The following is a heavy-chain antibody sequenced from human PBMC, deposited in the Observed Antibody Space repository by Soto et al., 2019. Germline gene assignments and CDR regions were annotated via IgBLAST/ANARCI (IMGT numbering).Heavy chain of an antibody. J-gene: IGHJ4*02. CDR3: AKDRWSYVLVPAAMEVPGY. V-gene: IGHV3-30*18. CDR2: ISYDGSNK. Sequence: RGSLRLSCAASGFTFSSYGMHWVRQAPGKGLEWVAVISYDGSNKYYADSVKGRFTISRDNSKNTLYLQMNSLRAEDTAVYYCAKDRWSYVLVPAAMEVPGYWGQGTLVTVSS. CDR1: GFTFSSYG. D-gene: IGHD2-2*01.